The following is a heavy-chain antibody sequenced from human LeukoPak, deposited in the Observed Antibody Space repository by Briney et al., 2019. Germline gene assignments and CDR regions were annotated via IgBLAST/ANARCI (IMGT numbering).Heavy chain of an antibody. D-gene: IGHD2-2*01. V-gene: IGHV3-7*03. Sequence: GGSLRLSCAASGFTFNAYWMSWVRQAPGKGLEWVANMNQDGSQIYYVDSVKGRFTVSRDSAKNSLYLHMNSLRAEDTAVYYCAKARDCSSTSCYVSYFDYWGQGTLVTVSS. J-gene: IGHJ4*02. CDR2: MNQDGSQI. CDR1: GFTFNAYW. CDR3: AKARDCSSTSCYVSYFDY.